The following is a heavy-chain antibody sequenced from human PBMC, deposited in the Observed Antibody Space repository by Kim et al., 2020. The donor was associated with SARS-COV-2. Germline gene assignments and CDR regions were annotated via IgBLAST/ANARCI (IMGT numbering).Heavy chain of an antibody. V-gene: IGHV3-53*04. CDR1: GFTVSSNY. CDR3: ARGLTYYYDSSGYYFDY. D-gene: IGHD3-22*01. Sequence: GGSLRLSCAASGFTVSSNYMSWVRQAPGKGLEWVSVIYSGGSTYYADSVKGRFTISRHNSKNTLYLQMNSLRAEDTAVYYCARGLTYYYDSSGYYFDYWGQGTLVTVSS. J-gene: IGHJ4*02. CDR2: IYSGGST.